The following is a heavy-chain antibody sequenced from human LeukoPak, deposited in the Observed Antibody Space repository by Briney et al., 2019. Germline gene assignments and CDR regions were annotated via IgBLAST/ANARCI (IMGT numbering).Heavy chain of an antibody. CDR1: GFTFSSYA. Sequence: GRSLRLSCAASGFTFSSYAMHWVRQAPGKGLEWVAVISYDGSNKYYADSVKGRFTISRDNSKNTLYLQMNTLRAEDTAVYYCARDPYSSTWSYGMDVWGQGTTVTVSS. V-gene: IGHV3-30-3*01. J-gene: IGHJ6*02. D-gene: IGHD6-6*01. CDR3: ARDPYSSTWSYGMDV. CDR2: ISYDGSNK.